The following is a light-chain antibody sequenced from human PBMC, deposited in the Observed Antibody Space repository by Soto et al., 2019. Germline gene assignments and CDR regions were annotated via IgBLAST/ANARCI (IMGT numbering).Light chain of an antibody. Sequence: VMKQSPAALSVSTGERATLSCRAVQSVTSTYMAWYQQKPGQAPRLLIYATSFRATGIPDRFRGSGSGTDFTLTISSLEPEDSAVYYCQDGSTSPWTFGQGTNVDIK. CDR2: ATS. J-gene: IGKJ1*01. CDR1: QSVTSTY. CDR3: QDGSTSPWT. V-gene: IGKV3-20*01.